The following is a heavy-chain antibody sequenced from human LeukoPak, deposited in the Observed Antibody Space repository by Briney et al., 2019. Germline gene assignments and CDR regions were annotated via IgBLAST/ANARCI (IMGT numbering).Heavy chain of an antibody. D-gene: IGHD2-2*01. CDR3: ARMGCSSTSCYGDY. V-gene: IGHV1-2*02. J-gene: IGHJ4*02. CDR1: GYTFTGYC. CDR2: INPNSGGT. Sequence: ASVKVSCKASGYTFTGYCMHWVRQAPGQGLEWMGWINPNSGGTNYAQKFQGRVTMTRDTSISTAYMELSRLRSDDTAVYYCARMGCSSTSCYGDYWGQGTLVTVSS.